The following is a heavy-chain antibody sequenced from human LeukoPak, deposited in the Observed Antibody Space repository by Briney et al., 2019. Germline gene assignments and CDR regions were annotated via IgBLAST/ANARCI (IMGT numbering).Heavy chain of an antibody. CDR1: GFTFSSNY. J-gene: IGHJ4*02. CDR2: IYSGGST. Sequence: GGSLRLSCAASGFTFSSNYMSWVRQAPGKGLEWVSVIYSGGSTYYADSVKGRFTISRDNSKNTLYLQMNSLRAEDTAVYYCARGASFAGITMVRGVLDYWGQGTLVTVSS. CDR3: ARGASFAGITMVRGVLDY. V-gene: IGHV3-66*01. D-gene: IGHD3-10*01.